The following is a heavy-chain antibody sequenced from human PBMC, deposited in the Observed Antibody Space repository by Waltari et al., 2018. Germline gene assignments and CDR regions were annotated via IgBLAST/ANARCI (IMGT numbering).Heavy chain of an antibody. D-gene: IGHD3-16*01. CDR2: ISASTSYI. Sequence: EPHLVESGGGLVKPGGSRGLSCEPSESMFSAYSMNWVRQAPEKGLEWVSSISASTSYIYYAASVEGRFTISRDNARNSLFLQMNSLRAEDTAVYYCAKDNFGMDVWGQGTTVTVS. CDR3: AKDNFGMDV. V-gene: IGHV3-21*01. CDR1: ESMFSAYS. J-gene: IGHJ6*02.